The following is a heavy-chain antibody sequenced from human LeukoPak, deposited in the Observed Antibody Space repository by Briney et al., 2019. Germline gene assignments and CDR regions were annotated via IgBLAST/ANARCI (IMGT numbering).Heavy chain of an antibody. CDR2: IHTSGST. CDR3: VRPGLRNWWVYFNY. V-gene: IGHV4-4*09. Sequence: SETLSLTCTDSGGSSSNYYWTWIRQPPGKGLEWIGYIHTSGSTNYNPSLKSRVTMSVDTSKNQFSLRLSSVTAADTAVYYCVRPGLRNWWVYFNYWGQGTVVTVSS. D-gene: IGHD2-15*01. CDR1: GGSSSNYY. J-gene: IGHJ4*02.